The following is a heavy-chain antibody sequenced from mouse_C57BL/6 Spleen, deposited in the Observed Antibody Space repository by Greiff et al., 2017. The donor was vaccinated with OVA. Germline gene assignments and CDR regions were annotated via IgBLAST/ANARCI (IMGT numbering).Heavy chain of an antibody. Sequence: VKLQESGPELVKPGASVKISCKASGYSFTSYYIHWVKQRPGQGLEWIGWIYPGSGNTKYNEKFKGKATLTADTSSSTAYMQLSSLTSEDSAVYYCARSYGSSLYAMDYWGQGTSVTVSS. CDR3: ARSYGSSLYAMDY. J-gene: IGHJ4*01. V-gene: IGHV1-66*01. D-gene: IGHD1-1*01. CDR2: IYPGSGNT. CDR1: GYSFTSYY.